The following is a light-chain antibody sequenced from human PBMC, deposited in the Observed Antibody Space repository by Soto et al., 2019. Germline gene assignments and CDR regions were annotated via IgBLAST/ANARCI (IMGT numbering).Light chain of an antibody. V-gene: IGKV3-11*01. CDR1: QSVGSY. CDR2: DAS. Sequence: EIVLTQSPATLSLSPGERATLSCRASQSVGSYLAWYHQKPGQAPRLLIYDASTRATGIPDRFSGSGSGTDFTLTISSLEPEDFAVYYCQQRSNWPLTFGGGTKVEIK. CDR3: QQRSNWPLT. J-gene: IGKJ4*01.